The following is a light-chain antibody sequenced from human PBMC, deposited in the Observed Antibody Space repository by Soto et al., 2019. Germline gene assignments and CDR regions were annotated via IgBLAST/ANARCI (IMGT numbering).Light chain of an antibody. V-gene: IGKV3-20*01. J-gene: IGKJ1*01. CDR2: GAS. CDR3: QQYGSSPWT. CDR1: QSVSSSY. Sequence: ILLTQSPGTLSLSPRARATLSCRSSQSVSSSYLAWYQQKPGQAPRLLIYGASSRATGIPDRFSGSGSGTDFTLTIRRLEPEDFAVYYCQQYGSSPWTFGQGNKVDIK.